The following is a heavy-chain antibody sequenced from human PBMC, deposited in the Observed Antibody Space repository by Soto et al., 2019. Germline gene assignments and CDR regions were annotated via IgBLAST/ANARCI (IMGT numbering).Heavy chain of an antibody. D-gene: IGHD2-15*01. Sequence: ASVKVSCKASGYTFTSYYMHWVRQAPGQGLEWMGRINPSSGSTGYAQKFQGRVTMTRNTSISTAYMELSSLRSEDTAVYSCARGGVLLPEPFDIWGQGTMVTVSS. CDR3: ARGGVLLPEPFDI. J-gene: IGHJ3*02. CDR2: INPSSGST. V-gene: IGHV1-46*01. CDR1: GYTFTSYY.